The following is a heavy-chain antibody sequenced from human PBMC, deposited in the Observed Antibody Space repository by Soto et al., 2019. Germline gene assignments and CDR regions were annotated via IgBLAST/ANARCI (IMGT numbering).Heavy chain of an antibody. D-gene: IGHD3-3*01. J-gene: IGHJ4*02. V-gene: IGHV1-3*01. CDR2: INAGNGNT. CDR3: ARDFWSGYSALDY. CDR1: GYTFTSYA. Sequence: ASVKVSCKASGYTFTSYAMHWVRQAPGQRLEWMGWINAGNGNTKYSQKFQGSVTITRDTSASTAYMELSSLRSEDTAVYYCARDFWSGYSALDYWGQGTLVTVSS.